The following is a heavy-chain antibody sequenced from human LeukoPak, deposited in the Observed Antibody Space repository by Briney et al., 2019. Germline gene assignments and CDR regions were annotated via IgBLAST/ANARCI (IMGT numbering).Heavy chain of an antibody. D-gene: IGHD6-13*01. Sequence: ASVKVSCKASGYTFAGYYMHWVRQAPGQGLEWMGRINPNSGGTNYAQKFQGRVTMTRDTSISTAYMELSRLRSDDTAVYYCARSDRSSRFDYWDQGTLVTVSS. CDR1: GYTFAGYY. CDR2: INPNSGGT. CDR3: ARSDRSSRFDY. V-gene: IGHV1-2*06. J-gene: IGHJ4*02.